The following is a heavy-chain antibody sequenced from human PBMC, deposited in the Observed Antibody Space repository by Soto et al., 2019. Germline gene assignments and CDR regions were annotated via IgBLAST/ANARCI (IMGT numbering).Heavy chain of an antibody. J-gene: IGHJ6*02. CDR2: IKSNADGGTI. CDR1: EFTFSKAW. CDR3: TTARRNSYGMEV. V-gene: IGHV3-15*01. Sequence: GGSLRLSCAASEFTFSKAWMGWVRQAPGKGLEWVCRIKSNADGGTIDYAAPVKGRFTISRDDSKNMLYLQMNSLKTEDTAVYYCTTARRNSYGMEVWGQGTTVTVSS.